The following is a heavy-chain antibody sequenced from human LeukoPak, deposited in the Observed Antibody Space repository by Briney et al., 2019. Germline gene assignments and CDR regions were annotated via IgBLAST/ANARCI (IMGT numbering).Heavy chain of an antibody. CDR1: GFTVSSNY. V-gene: IGHV3-53*01. CDR2: IYSGGST. Sequence: AGGSLRLSCAASGFTVSSNYMSWVRQAPGKGLEWVSVIYSGGSTYYADSVKGRFTISRDNSKNTLYLQMNSLRAEDAAVYYCASPPYSSGWTEYFQHWGQGTLVAVSS. J-gene: IGHJ1*01. CDR3: ASPPYSSGWTEYFQH. D-gene: IGHD6-19*01.